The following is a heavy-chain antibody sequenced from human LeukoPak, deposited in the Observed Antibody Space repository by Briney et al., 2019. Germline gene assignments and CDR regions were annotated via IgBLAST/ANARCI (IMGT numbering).Heavy chain of an antibody. D-gene: IGHD4-17*01. CDR3: TREYGFMTTVFHAFDI. V-gene: IGHV4-39*07. CDR2: IYYSGNT. J-gene: IGHJ3*02. Sequence: SETLSLTCTVSGGSISSSSYYWGWIRQPPGKGLEWIGIIYYSGNTYYNSSLKSRVTISVDTSKNQFSLKLSSVTAADTAIYYCTREYGFMTTVFHAFDIWGQGTMVTVSS. CDR1: GGSISSSSYY.